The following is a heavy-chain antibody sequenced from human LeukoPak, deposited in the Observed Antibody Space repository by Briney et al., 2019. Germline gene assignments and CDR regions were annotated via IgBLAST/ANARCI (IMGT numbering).Heavy chain of an antibody. CDR2: IYSGGST. J-gene: IGHJ4*02. CDR3: ARVPIAAAGPEDY. Sequence: GGSLRLSCAASGFTVSSNYMSWVRQAPGKGLEWVSVIYSGGSTNYADSVKGRFTISRDNAKNSLYLQMNSLRAEDTAVYYCARVPIAAAGPEDYWGQGTLVTVSS. CDR1: GFTVSSNY. D-gene: IGHD6-13*01. V-gene: IGHV3-53*01.